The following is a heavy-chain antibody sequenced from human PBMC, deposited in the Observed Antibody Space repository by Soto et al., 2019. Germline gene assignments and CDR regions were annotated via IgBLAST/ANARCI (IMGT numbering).Heavy chain of an antibody. CDR2: IGTAGDT. D-gene: IGHD3-22*01. CDR3: ARGPGITMIEASTLLDY. J-gene: IGHJ4*02. Sequence: GGSLRLSCAASGFTFSSYDMHWVRQATGKGLEWVSAIGTAGDTYYPGSVKGRFTISRENAKNSLYLQMNSLRAGDTAVYYCARGPGITMIEASTLLDYWGQGTLVTVSS. V-gene: IGHV3-13*01. CDR1: GFTFSSYD.